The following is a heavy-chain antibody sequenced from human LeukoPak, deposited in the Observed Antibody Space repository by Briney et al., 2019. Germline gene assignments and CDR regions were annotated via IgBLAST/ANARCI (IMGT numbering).Heavy chain of an antibody. CDR2: VYYIGST. Sequence: SEPLSLTCTVSGDSISNYYWSWIRQPPGKGLEWIGYVYYIGSTNYNPSLKSRVTISVDTSKNQFSLRLRSVTAADTAVYYCARLRYTTSRDFDYWGQGTLVADSS. J-gene: IGHJ4*02. CDR1: GDSISNYY. V-gene: IGHV4-59*08. CDR3: ARLRYTTSRDFDY. D-gene: IGHD2-2*01.